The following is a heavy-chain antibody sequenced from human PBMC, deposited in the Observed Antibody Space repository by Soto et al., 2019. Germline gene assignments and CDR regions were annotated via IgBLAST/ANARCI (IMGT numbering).Heavy chain of an antibody. J-gene: IGHJ4*02. D-gene: IGHD6-13*01. CDR2: ISGGGSST. Sequence: GGSLRLSCAASGFTFSSYAMSWVRQAPGKGLQWVSGISGGGSSTYYADSVKGRFTISRDNSKNTLYLQMNSLRAEDTAVYYCAKKKAAGITYYFDYWGQGSLVTVSS. V-gene: IGHV3-23*01. CDR1: GFTFSSYA. CDR3: AKKKAAGITYYFDY.